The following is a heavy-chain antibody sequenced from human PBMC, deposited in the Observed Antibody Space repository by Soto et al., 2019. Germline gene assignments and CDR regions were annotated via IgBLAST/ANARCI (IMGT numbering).Heavy chain of an antibody. CDR1: GFTFSNYY. J-gene: IGHJ4*02. D-gene: IGHD5-12*01. V-gene: IGHV3-7*05. CDR2: MNQDGSET. CDR3: ARDMVAAGSFVYFDY. Sequence: VQLVESGGGLVQPGESLRLSCAASGFTFSNYYMTWVRQAPGKGLEWLANMNQDGSETYYVDSVKGRFTIARDNAKCRLYLQMTGLRVEDTAVYYCARDMVAAGSFVYFDYWGQGRLVSVSS.